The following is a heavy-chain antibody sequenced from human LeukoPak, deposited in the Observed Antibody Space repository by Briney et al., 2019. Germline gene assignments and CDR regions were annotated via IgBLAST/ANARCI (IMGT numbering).Heavy chain of an antibody. CDR3: ARGTVAGKAPY. Sequence: GGSLRLSCAASGFTFSSYAMSWVRQAPGKGLEWVSAISGSGGSTYYADSVKGRFTISRDNSKNTLYLQMNSLRAEDTAVYYCARGTVAGKAPYWGQGTLVTVSS. CDR2: ISGSGGST. J-gene: IGHJ4*02. V-gene: IGHV3-23*01. CDR1: GFTFSSYA. D-gene: IGHD6-19*01.